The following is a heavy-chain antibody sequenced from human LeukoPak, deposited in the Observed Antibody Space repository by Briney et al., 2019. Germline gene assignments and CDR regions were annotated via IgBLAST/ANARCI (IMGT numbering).Heavy chain of an antibody. Sequence: GGSLRLSCAASGFTVSSNYMNWVRQAPGKGLEWVSVIYSGGSTYYADSVKGRFTISRDNSKNTLYLQMNTLRAEDTAVYYCARRYSSGWWIDYWDQGTLVTVSS. J-gene: IGHJ4*02. CDR2: IYSGGST. CDR3: ARRYSSGWWIDY. D-gene: IGHD6-19*01. CDR1: GFTVSSNY. V-gene: IGHV3-53*01.